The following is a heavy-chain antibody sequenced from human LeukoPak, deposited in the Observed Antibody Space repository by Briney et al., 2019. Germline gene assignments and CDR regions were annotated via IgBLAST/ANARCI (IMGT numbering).Heavy chain of an antibody. D-gene: IGHD2-15*01. CDR2: IWYDGSND. Sequence: PGRSLRLSCAASGFTFSNYAMHWVRQAPGKGLEWVAVIWYDGSNDYYANSVKGRFAISRDNSKYTVYLQMNSLRAEDTAVYYCAREADCSGGNCYRGAFDIWGQGTMITVSS. CDR1: GFTFSNYA. CDR3: AREADCSGGNCYRGAFDI. V-gene: IGHV3-33*01. J-gene: IGHJ3*02.